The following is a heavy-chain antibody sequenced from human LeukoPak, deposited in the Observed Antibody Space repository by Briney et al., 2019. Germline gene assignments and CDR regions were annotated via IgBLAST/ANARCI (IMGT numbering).Heavy chain of an antibody. V-gene: IGHV5-51*01. CDR1: GYTFTNYW. CDR2: VSSGASDT. Sequence: GESLKISCKGSGYTFTNYWIGWVRQMPGKGLEWMGTVSSGASDTIYSPSFQGQVSISADRSINTAYLQWSSLKASDTAMYFCARGGWGYSFDYWGQGTLVTVSP. CDR3: ARGGWGYSFDY. D-gene: IGHD3-16*01. J-gene: IGHJ4*02.